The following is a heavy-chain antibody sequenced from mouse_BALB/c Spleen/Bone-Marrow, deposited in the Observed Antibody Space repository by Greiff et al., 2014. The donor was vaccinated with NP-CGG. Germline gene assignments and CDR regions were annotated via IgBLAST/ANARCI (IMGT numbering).Heavy chain of an antibody. Sequence: EVQLQQSGAELVKPGASVKLSCTASGFNIKDTYMHWVKQRPEQGLEWIGRIDPANGNTKYDQKFQGKATITADTSSNTAYLQLSSLTSKYTSVYYCARGWRAYWGQGTLVTVSA. J-gene: IGHJ3*01. V-gene: IGHV14-3*02. CDR2: IDPANGNT. D-gene: IGHD1-1*02. CDR1: GFNIKDTY. CDR3: ARGWRAY.